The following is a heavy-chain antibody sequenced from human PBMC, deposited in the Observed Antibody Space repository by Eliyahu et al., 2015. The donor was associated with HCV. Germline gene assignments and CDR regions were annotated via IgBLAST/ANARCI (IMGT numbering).Heavy chain of an antibody. CDR3: ARGRTTVTRYWFDP. CDR2: IYYSGST. CDR1: GXSISSYY. V-gene: IGHV4-59*01. D-gene: IGHD4-17*01. Sequence: QVQLQESGPGLVKPSETLSLTCTXSGXSISSYYWSWIRQPPGKGLEWIGYIYYSGSTNYNPSLKSRVTISVDTSKNQFSLKLSSVTAADTAVYYCARGRTTVTRYWFDPWGQGTLVTVSS. J-gene: IGHJ5*02.